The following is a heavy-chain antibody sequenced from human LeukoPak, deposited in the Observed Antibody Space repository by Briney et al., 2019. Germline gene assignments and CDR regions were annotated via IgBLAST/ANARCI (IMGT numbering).Heavy chain of an antibody. Sequence: GGSLRLSCAASGFTFSSYAMSWVRQAPGKGLEWVSAISGSGGSTYYADSVKGRFTISRDNSKNTLYLQMNSLRAEDTAVYYCAKDPGPYQLQSRPFDYWGQGTLVTVSS. J-gene: IGHJ4*02. CDR3: AKDPGPYQLQSRPFDY. V-gene: IGHV3-23*01. CDR1: GFTFSSYA. CDR2: ISGSGGST. D-gene: IGHD2-2*01.